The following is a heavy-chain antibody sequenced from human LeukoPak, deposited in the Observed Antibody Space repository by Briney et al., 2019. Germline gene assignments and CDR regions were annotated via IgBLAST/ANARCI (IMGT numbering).Heavy chain of an antibody. J-gene: IGHJ4*02. Sequence: ASVKVSCKASGYTFTSYDINWVRQAPGQGLEWMGWMNPNSGNTGYAQKFQGRVTMTRNTSISTAYMELSSLRSEDTAVYYCARVGPAAVAPDFDYWGQGTLVTVSS. CDR3: ARVGPAAVAPDFDY. CDR2: MNPNSGNT. D-gene: IGHD6-19*01. V-gene: IGHV1-8*01. CDR1: GYTFTSYD.